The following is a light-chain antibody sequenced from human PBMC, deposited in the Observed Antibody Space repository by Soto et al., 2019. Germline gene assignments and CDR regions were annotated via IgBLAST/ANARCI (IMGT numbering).Light chain of an antibody. J-gene: IGKJ5*01. CDR2: AAS. CDR1: QSISTF. V-gene: IGKV1-39*01. CDR3: KQFRSFPIT. Sequence: DIQMTQSPSSLSASVGDRVTITCRASQSISTFLNWYQQKPGKAPKLLIYAASSLQSGVPSRFSGSGSGTDFTLTIRSLQPEDFATYYCKQFRSFPITFGQGTRLEIK.